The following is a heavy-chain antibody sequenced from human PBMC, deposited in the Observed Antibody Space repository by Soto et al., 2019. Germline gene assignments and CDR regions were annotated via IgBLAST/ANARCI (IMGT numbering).Heavy chain of an antibody. CDR2: ISYDGSNK. CDR3: AKDQVHGGNLYYYYYYGMDV. D-gene: IGHD2-15*01. Sequence: GGSLRLSCAASGFTFSSYGMHWVRQAPGKGLEWVAVISYDGSNKYYADSVKGRFTISRDNSKNTLYLQMNSLRAEDTAVYYCAKDQVHGGNLYYYYYYGMDVWGQGTTVTVSS. J-gene: IGHJ6*02. CDR1: GFTFSSYG. V-gene: IGHV3-30*18.